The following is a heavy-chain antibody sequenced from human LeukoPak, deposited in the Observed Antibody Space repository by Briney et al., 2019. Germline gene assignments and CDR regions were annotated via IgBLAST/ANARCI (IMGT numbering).Heavy chain of an antibody. CDR2: IYASGST. J-gene: IGHJ4*02. D-gene: IGHD3-16*01. CDR3: ARGPLGRDGGGLDY. CDR1: GVSISNYY. Sequence: PSETLSLTCTVSGVSISNYYWSWIRQPAGKGLEWIGRIYASGSTNYNPSLESRVTISVDKSKSHFSLKLSSVTAADTAVYYCARGPLGRDGGGLDYWGQGTLVTVSS. V-gene: IGHV4-4*07.